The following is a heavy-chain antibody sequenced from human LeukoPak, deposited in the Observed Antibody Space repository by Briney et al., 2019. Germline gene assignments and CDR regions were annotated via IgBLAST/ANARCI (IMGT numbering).Heavy chain of an antibody. CDR3: ANGDDIFPAMRR. Sequence: GGSLRLSCAASGFTFSSSAMSWVAQAPGKGLEWVSTISDSGYSTYYADSVKGRFTMSRDNSKNTLYLQMNSLRAEDTDVYYCANGDDIFPAMRRWGQGTLVSVSS. CDR1: GFTFSSSA. J-gene: IGHJ4*02. D-gene: IGHD3-9*01. CDR2: ISDSGYST. V-gene: IGHV3-23*01.